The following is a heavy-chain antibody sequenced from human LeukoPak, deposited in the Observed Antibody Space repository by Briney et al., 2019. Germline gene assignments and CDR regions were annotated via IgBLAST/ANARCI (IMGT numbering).Heavy chain of an antibody. CDR2: IYYSGNT. CDR3: SSLQYTYGSEFDH. J-gene: IGHJ4*02. V-gene: IGHV4-39*01. CDR1: GDSISTAAYY. Sequence: PSETLSLTCSVSGDSISTAAYYWAWIRQPPGKGLEWIGNIYYSGNTFHSPSLRIRFTISVDTSKTQFSLKLTSVTAADTAVYYCSSLQYTYGSEFDHWGQGTLVTVSS. D-gene: IGHD5-18*01.